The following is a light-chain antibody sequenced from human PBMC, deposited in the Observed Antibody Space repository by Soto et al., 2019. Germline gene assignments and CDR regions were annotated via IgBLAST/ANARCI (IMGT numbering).Light chain of an antibody. Sequence: EMVMTQSPATLSVSPGERATLSCRASQSVSSNLAWYQQKPGQAPRLLIYGASTRATGIPARFSGSGPGAEFTLTISGLQSEDFAVYYCQQYNKWPYTFGQGTNLEIK. CDR2: GAS. J-gene: IGKJ2*01. CDR3: QQYNKWPYT. CDR1: QSVSSN. V-gene: IGKV3-15*01.